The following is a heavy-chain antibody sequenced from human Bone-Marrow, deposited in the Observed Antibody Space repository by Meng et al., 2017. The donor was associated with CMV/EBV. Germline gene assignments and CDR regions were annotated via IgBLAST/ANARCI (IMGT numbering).Heavy chain of an antibody. V-gene: IGHV2-5*01. J-gene: IGHJ3*02. CDR3: AHTPYDPAGYSPPFQI. Sequence: SGPTLVKPTETLTLTYTFSGFSLNTIGLGVGWIRQPPGKALEWLALIYWNDDKRYSPALKNRLTISKDTSNNQVVLTMANMDPVDTATYSCAHTPYDPAGYSPPFQIWGQGTMVTVSS. CDR1: GFSLNTIGLG. CDR2: IYWNDDK. D-gene: IGHD3-9*01.